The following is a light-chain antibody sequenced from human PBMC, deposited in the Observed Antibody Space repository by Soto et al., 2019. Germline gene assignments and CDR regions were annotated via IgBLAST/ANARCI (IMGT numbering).Light chain of an antibody. CDR2: EVT. CDR3: AAWDDRLSGFI. V-gene: IGLV2-8*01. J-gene: IGLJ2*01. Sequence: QSALTQPPSASGSPGQSLTISCTGTSSDVGGYNYVSWYQQRPGKAPKLVIYEVTKRPSGVPDRFSGSKSGSTASLTVSGLQADDEAEYYCAAWDDRLSGFIFGGGTKLTVL. CDR1: SSDVGGYNY.